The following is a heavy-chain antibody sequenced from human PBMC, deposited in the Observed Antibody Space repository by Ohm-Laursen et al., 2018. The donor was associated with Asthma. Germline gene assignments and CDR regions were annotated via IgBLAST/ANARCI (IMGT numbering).Heavy chain of an antibody. V-gene: IGHV3-30*18. D-gene: IGHD1-7*01. J-gene: IGHJ6*02. CDR1: GFTFSSYG. CDR2: ISYDGSNK. CDR3: AKDDWNYDYYYYGMDV. Sequence: SLRLSCAASGFTFSSYGMHWVRQAPGKGLEWVAVISYDGSNKYYADSVKGRFTISRDNSKNTLYLQMNSLRAEDTAVYYCAKDDWNYDYYYYGMDVWGQGTMVTVSS.